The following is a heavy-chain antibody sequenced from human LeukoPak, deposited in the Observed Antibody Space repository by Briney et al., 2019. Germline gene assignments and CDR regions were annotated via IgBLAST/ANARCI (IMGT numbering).Heavy chain of an antibody. J-gene: IGHJ4*02. D-gene: IGHD6-13*01. CDR1: GFTFSSYA. V-gene: IGHV3-30-3*01. CDR2: ISYDGSNK. Sequence: PGGSLRLSCAASGFTFSSYAMHWVRQAPGKGLEWVAVISYDGSNKYYADSVKGRFTISRDNSKNTLYLQMNSLRAEDTAVYYCAKLYTSRWYNDYWGQGTLVTVSS. CDR3: AKLYTSRWYNDY.